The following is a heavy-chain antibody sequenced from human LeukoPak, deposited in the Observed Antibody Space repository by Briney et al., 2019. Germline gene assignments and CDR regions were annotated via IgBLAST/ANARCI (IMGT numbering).Heavy chain of an antibody. CDR1: GFTFSNAW. J-gene: IGHJ4*02. CDR3: TPQMATLN. CDR2: IKSKTDGGTI. D-gene: IGHD5-24*01. V-gene: IGHV3-15*01. Sequence: GGSLRLSCAASGFTFSNAWMSWVRQAPGKGVEWVGRIKSKTDGGTIDYAAPVRGRFTMSRDDSKNTIYLKMNSLKTEDTAVYYCTPQMATLNWGQGTLVTVSS.